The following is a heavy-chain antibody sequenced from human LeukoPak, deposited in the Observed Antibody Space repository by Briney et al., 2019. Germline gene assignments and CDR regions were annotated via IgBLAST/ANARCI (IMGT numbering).Heavy chain of an antibody. CDR3: ARSPYDILTGYYNRYFDY. Sequence: GASVKVSCKASGGTLSSYAISWVRQAPGQGLEWMGGIIPIFGTANYAQKFQGRVTITTDESTSTAYMELSSLRSEDTAVYYCARSPYDILTGYYNRYFDYWGQGTLVTVSS. CDR1: GGTLSSYA. D-gene: IGHD3-9*01. V-gene: IGHV1-69*05. J-gene: IGHJ4*02. CDR2: IIPIFGTA.